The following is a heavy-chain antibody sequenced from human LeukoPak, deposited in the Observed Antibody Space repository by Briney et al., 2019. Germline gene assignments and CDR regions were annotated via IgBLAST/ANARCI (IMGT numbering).Heavy chain of an antibody. CDR1: GFTFSSYA. D-gene: IGHD2-2*01. CDR2: ISYDGSNK. V-gene: IGHV3-30-3*01. Sequence: QSGRSLRLSCAASGFTFSSYAMHWVRQAPGKGLEWVAVISYDGSNKYYADSVKGRFTISRDNSKNTLYLQMNSLRAEDTAVYYCARGVVCSTSCNPWFDPWGQGTLVTVSS. CDR3: ARGVVCSTSCNPWFDP. J-gene: IGHJ5*02.